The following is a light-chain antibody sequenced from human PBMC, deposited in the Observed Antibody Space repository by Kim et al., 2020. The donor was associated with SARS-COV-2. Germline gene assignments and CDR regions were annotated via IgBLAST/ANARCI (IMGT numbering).Light chain of an antibody. CDR1: TSNIGKNY. CDR2: DND. V-gene: IGLV1-51*01. J-gene: IGLJ2*01. Sequence: GQRVTISCSGSTSNIGKNYVSWHQQFPGSAPKLLIYDNDKRPSELPDRFSAAKSGTSATLDIAGLQTGDEAHYYCAAWDSSLSGVFFGGGTQLTVL. CDR3: AAWDSSLSGVF.